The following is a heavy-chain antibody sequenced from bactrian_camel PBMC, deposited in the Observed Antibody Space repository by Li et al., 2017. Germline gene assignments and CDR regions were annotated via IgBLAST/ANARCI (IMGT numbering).Heavy chain of an antibody. Sequence: HVQLVESGGAAVQAGGSLRLSCAASGFIFTHNCMAWFRQAPGKEREGVAAINSLGTLSYADSVKGRFTISKDNAKNTLYLQMNSLKPEDTAMYYCAAGPSAKERCGDEGDYYTRWGQGTQVTVS. CDR2: INSLGTL. V-gene: IGHV3S53*01. CDR1: GFIFTHNC. D-gene: IGHD1*01. CDR3: AAGPSAKERCGDEGDYYTR. J-gene: IGHJ4*01.